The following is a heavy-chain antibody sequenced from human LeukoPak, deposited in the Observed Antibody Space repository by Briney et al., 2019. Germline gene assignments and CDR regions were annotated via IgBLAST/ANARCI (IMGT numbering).Heavy chain of an antibody. CDR3: ARDRRGSFYTFDL. J-gene: IGHJ3*01. CDR1: GASLKGVF. D-gene: IGHD1-26*01. V-gene: IGHV4-59*01. CDR2: ASHTGAT. Sequence: PSETLSLTCSLSGASLKGVFWNWVRQTPEKGLEWIGYASHTGATTSNPTLKSRVSITIDTSKSQISLTMTSVTAADSALYYCARDRRGSFYTFDLWGPGTIVSVS.